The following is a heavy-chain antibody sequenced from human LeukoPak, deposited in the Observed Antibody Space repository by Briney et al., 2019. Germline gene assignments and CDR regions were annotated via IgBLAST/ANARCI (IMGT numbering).Heavy chain of an antibody. CDR2: INSDGSTT. Sequence: GGSLRLSCAASGLTFSSYWMHWVRQAPGKGLVWVSRINSDGSTTTYADSVKGRFTISRDNAKNTLYLQMNSLKTEDTAVYYCTRVSRSGSYSDFWGQGTLVTVSS. J-gene: IGHJ4*02. V-gene: IGHV3-74*01. CDR1: GLTFSSYW. CDR3: TRVSRSGSYSDF. D-gene: IGHD3-10*01.